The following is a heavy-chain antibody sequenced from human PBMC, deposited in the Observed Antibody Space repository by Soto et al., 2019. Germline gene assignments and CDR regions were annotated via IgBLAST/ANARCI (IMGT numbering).Heavy chain of an antibody. CDR3: TWTGTNWFDS. D-gene: IGHD1-1*01. CDR1: GFTFSDAW. J-gene: IGHJ5*01. V-gene: IGHV3-15*01. CDR2: IKSGGPT. Sequence: PGGSLRLSCTASGFTFSDAWMSWVRQAPGKGLEWVGRIKSGGPTDYAAPVKGRFTISRDDSKNTVYLQMNSLKTEDTAVYYCTWTGTNWFDSWGQGTLVTVSS.